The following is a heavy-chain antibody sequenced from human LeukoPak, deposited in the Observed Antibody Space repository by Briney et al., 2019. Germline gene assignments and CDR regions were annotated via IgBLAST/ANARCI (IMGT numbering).Heavy chain of an antibody. CDR1: GFIFTSYW. CDR2: IKQDGSEK. V-gene: IGHV3-7*01. Sequence: GGSLRLSCAASGFIFTSYWMSWVRQAPGKGLEWVANIKQDGSEKYYVDSVKGRFTISRDNAKNSLYLQMNSLRADDTAVYYCARVSSSGWDYYYYYMDVWGEGTTVTVSS. CDR3: ARVSSSGWDYYYYYMDV. D-gene: IGHD6-19*01. J-gene: IGHJ6*03.